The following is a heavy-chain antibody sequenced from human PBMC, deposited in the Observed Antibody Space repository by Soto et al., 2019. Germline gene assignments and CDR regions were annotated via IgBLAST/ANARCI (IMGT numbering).Heavy chain of an antibody. CDR1: WFTVSSNY. D-gene: IGHD5-12*01. CDR3: AREKSGSEGIRAFDI. J-gene: IGHJ3*02. Sequence: GGSLKISCGASWFTVSSNYRSWVRQAPGKGLEWVSVIYSGGSTYYAHSVKGRFTISRHNSKNTLYLQMNSLRAEDTAVYYCAREKSGSEGIRAFDIWGQGTMVTVSS. CDR2: IYSGGST. V-gene: IGHV3-53*04.